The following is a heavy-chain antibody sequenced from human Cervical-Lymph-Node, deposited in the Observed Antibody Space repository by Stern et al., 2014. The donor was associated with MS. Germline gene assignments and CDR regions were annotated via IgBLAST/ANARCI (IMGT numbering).Heavy chain of an antibody. CDR2: IYPDDSDA. V-gene: IGHV5-51*01. CDR1: GYSFTNYW. CDR3: ARRARYCTRTKCYAYWYFDL. D-gene: IGHD2-2*01. Sequence: VQLGQSGAVVKEPGEFLKISCQTSGYSFTNYWVGWVRQMPGQGLERMGIIYPDDSDAKYSPSFLGQVTISADKSTNTAYVQWSSLKASDTATYYCARRARYCTRTKCYAYWYFDLWGRGTLVTVSS. J-gene: IGHJ2*01.